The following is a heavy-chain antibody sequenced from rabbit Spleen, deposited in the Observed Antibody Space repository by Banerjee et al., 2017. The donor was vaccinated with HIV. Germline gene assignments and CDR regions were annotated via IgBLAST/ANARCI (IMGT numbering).Heavy chain of an antibody. CDR3: ARSDAYYGHVDL. D-gene: IGHD6-1*01. V-gene: IGHV1S40*01. CDR2: IYGGSSGTT. CDR1: GFSFSSSYY. J-gene: IGHJ4*01. Sequence: QSLEESGGDLVKPGASLTLTCTAAGFSFSSSYYMCWVRQAPGKGLEWIACIYGGSSGTTYYASWAKGRFTISKTSSTTVTLQMTSLTAADTATYFCARSDAYYGHVDLWGPGTLVTVS.